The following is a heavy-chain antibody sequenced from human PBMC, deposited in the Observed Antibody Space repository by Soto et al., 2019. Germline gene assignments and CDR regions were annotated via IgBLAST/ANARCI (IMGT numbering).Heavy chain of an antibody. V-gene: IGHV1-8*01. CDR1: GYTFTSYD. CDR3: ARAASRFGELFAYYYYYMDV. CDR2: MNPNSGNT. Sequence: ASVKVSCKASGYTFTSYDINWVRQATGQGLEWMGWMNPNSGNTGYAQKFQGRVTMTRNTSISTAYMELSSLRSEDTAVYYCARAASRFGELFAYYYYYMDVWGKGTTVTVSS. J-gene: IGHJ6*03. D-gene: IGHD3-10*01.